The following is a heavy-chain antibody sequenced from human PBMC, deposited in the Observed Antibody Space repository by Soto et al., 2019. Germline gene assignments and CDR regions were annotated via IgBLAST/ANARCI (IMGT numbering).Heavy chain of an antibody. D-gene: IGHD3-22*01. CDR1: GYSFTSYL. CDR3: ARLGRPWTYYYDSSGINPLFDK. Sequence: PGDSMKISCRCSGYSFTSYLIILVRQLHGKGLEWMGRIDPSDSYTNYSPSFQGHVTISADKSISTAYLQWSSLKASDTAMYYCARLGRPWTYYYDSSGINPLFDKWGQGTLVTVSS. J-gene: IGHJ4*02. V-gene: IGHV5-10-1*01. CDR2: IDPSDSYT.